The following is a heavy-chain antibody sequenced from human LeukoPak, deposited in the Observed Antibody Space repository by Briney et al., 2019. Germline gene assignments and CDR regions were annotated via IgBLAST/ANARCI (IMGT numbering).Heavy chain of an antibody. V-gene: IGHV3-9*01. D-gene: IGHD2-2*01. CDR3: AKGRAKYQLLSKNWFDP. CDR1: GFTFDDYA. J-gene: IGHJ5*02. CDR2: ISCNSGSI. Sequence: PGGSLRLSCAASGFTFDDYAMHWVRQAPGKGLEWVSGISCNSGSIGYAYSVKGRFTISRDNAKNSLSLQMNSLGAEDTALYYCAKGRAKYQLLSKNWFDPSAQGTLVTVSS.